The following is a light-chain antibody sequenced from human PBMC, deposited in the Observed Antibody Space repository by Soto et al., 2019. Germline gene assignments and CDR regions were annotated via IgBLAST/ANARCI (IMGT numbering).Light chain of an antibody. CDR1: QSVSSIY. Sequence: EIVLTQSPGTLSLSPGERATLSCRASQSVSSIYLAWYQQKPAQAPRLLIYGASSRATAIPDRFSGSGSGTDFTLTISRLEPEDFAVYYCQQFGSSPLLTFGPGTKVDVK. CDR2: GAS. J-gene: IGKJ3*01. V-gene: IGKV3-20*01. CDR3: QQFGSSPLLT.